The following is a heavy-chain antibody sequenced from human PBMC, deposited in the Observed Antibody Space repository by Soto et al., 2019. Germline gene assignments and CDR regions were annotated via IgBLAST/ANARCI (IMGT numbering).Heavy chain of an antibody. J-gene: IGHJ5*02. CDR2: ISSSGGAT. CDR3: AKDGSVGTRPWWFDP. CDR1: GFTFSSYG. Sequence: EVQLLESGGGLVQPRGSLRLSCAASGFTFSSYGMTWVRQAPGKGPEWVSSISSSGGATSYADSVKGRFTISRDNSKNTLYLQMSSLRAEDTAVYYCAKDGSVGTRPWWFDPWGQGTLVAVSS. D-gene: IGHD1-1*01. V-gene: IGHV3-23*01.